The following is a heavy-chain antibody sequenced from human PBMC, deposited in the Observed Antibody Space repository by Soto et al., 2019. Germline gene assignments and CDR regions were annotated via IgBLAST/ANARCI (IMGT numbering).Heavy chain of an antibody. J-gene: IGHJ6*02. CDR3: AREANYALTFHYYGMAV. D-gene: IGHD1-7*01. V-gene: IGHV1-46*01. CDR1: GYPFTTYY. Sequence: QVQLVQSGAEVKPPGASVKVACKASGYPFTTYYIHWVRQAPGHGPEWLGIINPSADSSTSGGSASYTQKFQCRATLTRDTTASTVYMELSSLGSEDTASYYCAREANYALTFHYYGMAVWGQGTTVTVSS. CDR2: INPSADSSTSGGSA.